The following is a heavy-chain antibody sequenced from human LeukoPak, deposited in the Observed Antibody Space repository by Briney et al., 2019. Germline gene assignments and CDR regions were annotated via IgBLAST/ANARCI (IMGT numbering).Heavy chain of an antibody. CDR1: GGSINSYY. V-gene: IGHV4-59*08. J-gene: IGHJ6*02. CDR3: ARRGTPYYYYYYGMDV. Sequence: SETLSLTCTVSGGSINSYYWSWIRQPPGKGLEWIGYIYYSGSTNYNPSLKSRVTISVDTSKNQFSLKLSSVTAADTAVYYCARRGTPYYYYYYGMDVWGQGTTVTVSS. CDR2: IYYSGST. D-gene: IGHD1-1*01.